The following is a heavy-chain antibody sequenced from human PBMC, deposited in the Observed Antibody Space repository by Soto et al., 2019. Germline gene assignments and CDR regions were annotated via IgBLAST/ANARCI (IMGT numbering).Heavy chain of an antibody. Sequence: PGGSLRLSCAASGFTFSTSDMHWVRQAPGQGLEWVAVVSYDERNIYYADSVKGRFSVSRDNSKNTLFLHMNSLRAEDTAVYFCAKLVDKSLDDYWGQGALVTVSS. D-gene: IGHD3-16*01. CDR3: AKLVDKSLDDY. CDR1: GFTFSTSD. CDR2: VSYDERNI. V-gene: IGHV3-30*18. J-gene: IGHJ4*02.